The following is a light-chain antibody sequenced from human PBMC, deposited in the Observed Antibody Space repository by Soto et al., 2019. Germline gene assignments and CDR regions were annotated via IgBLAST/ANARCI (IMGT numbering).Light chain of an antibody. CDR3: EQYGSSPRT. J-gene: IGKJ1*01. Sequence: EIVMTQSPATLSLSPGGSGTLSFMASQSISSSKLAWYQQNPGQAPRLLMYGASNRATGIPARFSGSGSGTDFTLTISRLEPEDFAVYYCEQYGSSPRTFGQGTKVDIK. CDR2: GAS. V-gene: IGKV3-20*01. CDR1: QSISSSK.